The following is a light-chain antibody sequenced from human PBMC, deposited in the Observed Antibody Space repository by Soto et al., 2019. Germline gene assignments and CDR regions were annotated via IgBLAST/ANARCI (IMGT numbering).Light chain of an antibody. CDR1: QSVSSRS. CDR2: GAS. Sequence: EIVLTQSPGTLSLSPGERATLSCRASQSVSSRSLAWYQQKPGQAPRLLIYGASTRATGIPARFSGSGSGTEFTLTISSLQSEDFAIYYCQQFNNWWTFGQGTKVDIK. CDR3: QQFNNWWT. V-gene: IGKV3-15*01. J-gene: IGKJ1*01.